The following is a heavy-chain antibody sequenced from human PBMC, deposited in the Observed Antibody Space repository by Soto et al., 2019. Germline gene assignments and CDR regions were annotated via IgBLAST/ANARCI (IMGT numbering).Heavy chain of an antibody. J-gene: IGHJ4*02. CDR2: VYFSGNT. V-gene: IGHV4-31*03. CDR3: ARLGYDSSGYYYWAPIVD. D-gene: IGHD3-22*01. CDR1: GGSISSSSYS. Sequence: QVQLQESGPGLVKPSQTLSLTCTVSGGSISSSSYSWSWIRQHPGKGLEWIGYVYFSGNTDYNPSLKSRVTISVDTSKKQFSLRLTSVTVADTAVYYCARLGYDSSGYYYWAPIVDWGQGTLVTVSS.